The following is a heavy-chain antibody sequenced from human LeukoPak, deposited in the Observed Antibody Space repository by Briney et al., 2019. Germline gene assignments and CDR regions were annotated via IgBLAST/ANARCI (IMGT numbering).Heavy chain of an antibody. CDR3: ARGTIFDY. Sequence: SQTLSLTCTLSGGSISSGDYYWRWIRQPPGKGLEWIGEINHSGSTNYNPSLKSRVTISVDTAKNQFSLKLSSVTAADTAVYYCARGTIFDYWGQGTLVTVSS. V-gene: IGHV4-30-4*01. J-gene: IGHJ4*02. CDR1: GGSISSGDYY. CDR2: INHSGST. D-gene: IGHD1-1*01.